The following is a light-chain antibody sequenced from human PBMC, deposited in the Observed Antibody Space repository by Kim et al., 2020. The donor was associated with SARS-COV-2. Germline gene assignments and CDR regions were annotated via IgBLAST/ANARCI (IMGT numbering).Light chain of an antibody. CDR3: QKYSSGPPA. V-gene: IGKV1-27*01. J-gene: IGKJ4*01. Sequence: SAAVGDRVTITCQASQGISNYLAWYQQTPGKVPYLLIYTASTLQSGVPSRFSGSGCGTDFTLTISSLHPEDVATYYCQKYSSGPPAFGGVTKVEIK. CDR1: QGISNY. CDR2: TAS.